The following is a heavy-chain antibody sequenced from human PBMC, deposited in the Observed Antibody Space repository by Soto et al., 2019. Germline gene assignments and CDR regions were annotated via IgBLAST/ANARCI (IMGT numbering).Heavy chain of an antibody. CDR2: ITGSSREI. CDR1: GFTFIDYG. J-gene: IGHJ4*02. Sequence: EVQLLESGGGLVQPGGSLRLSCEGSGFTFIDYGMTCFRQAPGMGLEWVSGITGSSREIVYANSVKGRFTISSDNSKNTLYLQMSSLRGDDTAIYYYAKLQEANELLTSYIDYWGQGTLVTASS. CDR3: AKLQEANELLTSYIDY. V-gene: IGHV3-23*01. D-gene: IGHD1-1*01.